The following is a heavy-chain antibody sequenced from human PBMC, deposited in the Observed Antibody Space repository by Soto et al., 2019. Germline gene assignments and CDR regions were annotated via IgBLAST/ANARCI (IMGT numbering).Heavy chain of an antibody. D-gene: IGHD2-21*02. CDR2: IYPGDSDT. CDR3: ARGEAYCGGDCYPPDFDY. CDR1: GYSFTSYW. J-gene: IGHJ4*02. V-gene: IGHV5-51*01. Sequence: VESLKISCKGSGYSFTSYWIGWVRQMPGKGLEWMGIIYPGDSDTRYSPSFQGQVTISADRSISTAYLQWSSLKASDTAMYYCARGEAYCGGDCYPPDFDYWGQGTLVTVSS.